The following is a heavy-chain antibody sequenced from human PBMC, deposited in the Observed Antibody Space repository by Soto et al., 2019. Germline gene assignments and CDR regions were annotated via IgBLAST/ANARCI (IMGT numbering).Heavy chain of an antibody. J-gene: IGHJ6*02. Sequence: QITLKESGPPLVKPTQTPTLACTFSGFSLTTGGMGVGWIRQPPGKAPEWLALIYWDGDRRYRPSLMSRLTIAKDTSKNQVVLTMTNMDPVDTATYYCVHSRCGGDCLQSYSSHYYYGMDIWGQGTTVTVSS. D-gene: IGHD2-21*02. V-gene: IGHV2-5*02. CDR3: VHSRCGGDCLQSYSSHYYYGMDI. CDR1: GFSLTTGGMG. CDR2: IYWDGDR.